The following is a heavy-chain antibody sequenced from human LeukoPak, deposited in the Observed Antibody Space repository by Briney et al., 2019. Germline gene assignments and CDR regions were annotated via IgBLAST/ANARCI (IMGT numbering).Heavy chain of an antibody. V-gene: IGHV3-21*01. D-gene: IGHD3-22*01. CDR1: GFTFSSYS. J-gene: IGHJ4*02. CDR3: ARDHTDRHYYDSSGYYPLDY. Sequence: PGGSLRLSCAASGFTFSSYSMNWVRQAPGKGLEWVSSISSSSSYIYYADSVKGRFTISRDNAKNSLYLQMNSLRAEDTAVYYCARDHTDRHYYDSSGYYPLDYWGQGTLVTVSS. CDR2: ISSSSSYI.